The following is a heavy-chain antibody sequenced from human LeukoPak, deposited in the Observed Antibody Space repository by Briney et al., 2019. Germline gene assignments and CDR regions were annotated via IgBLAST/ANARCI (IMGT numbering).Heavy chain of an antibody. Sequence: ASVKVSCKASGYTFTSYAMNWVRQAPGQGLEWMGWINTNTGNPTYAQGFTGRFVFSLDTSVSTAYLQISSLKAEDTAVYYCARDQGSSSWWDYYYYYMDVWGKGTTVAVSS. CDR2: INTNTGNP. CDR3: ARDQGSSSWWDYYYYYMDV. J-gene: IGHJ6*03. V-gene: IGHV7-4-1*02. D-gene: IGHD6-13*01. CDR1: GYTFTSYA.